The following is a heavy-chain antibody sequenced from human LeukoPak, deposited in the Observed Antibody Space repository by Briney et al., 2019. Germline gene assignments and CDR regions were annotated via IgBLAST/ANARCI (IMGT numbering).Heavy chain of an antibody. Sequence: SETLSLTCTVSGGSISSYYWSWIRQPPGKGLEWIGYIYYSGSTNYNPSLKSRVTISVDTSKNQFSLKLSSVTAADTAVYYCARALSVVTPGDAFDIWGQGTMVTVSS. CDR1: GGSISSYY. D-gene: IGHD4-23*01. V-gene: IGHV4-59*01. J-gene: IGHJ3*02. CDR2: IYYSGST. CDR3: ARALSVVTPGDAFDI.